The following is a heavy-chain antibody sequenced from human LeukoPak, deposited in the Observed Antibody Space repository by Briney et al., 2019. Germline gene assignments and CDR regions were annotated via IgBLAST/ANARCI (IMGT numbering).Heavy chain of an antibody. CDR1: GFTVSSNY. D-gene: IGHD3-10*01. J-gene: IGHJ4*02. CDR3: ARAPVYYGSGSYYTNIEFDY. CDR2: IYSGGST. Sequence: PGGSLRLSCAASGFTVSSNYMSWVRQAPGKGLEWVSVIYSGGSTYYADSVKGRFTISRDNSKNTLYLQMNSLRAEDTAVYYCARAPVYYGSGSYYTNIEFDYWGQGTLVTVSS. V-gene: IGHV3-53*01.